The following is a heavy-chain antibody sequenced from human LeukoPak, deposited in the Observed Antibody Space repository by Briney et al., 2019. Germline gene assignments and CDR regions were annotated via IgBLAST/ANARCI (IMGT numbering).Heavy chain of an antibody. Sequence: PSETLSLTCTVSGGSISSYYWSWIRQPPGKGLEWIVYIYYNGSTNYNPSLKSRVTISVDTSKNQFSLKLSSVTAADTAVYYCARLAIPLLWFGEFRGFDPWGQGTLVTVSS. J-gene: IGHJ5*02. CDR3: ARLAIPLLWFGEFRGFDP. V-gene: IGHV4-59*08. CDR1: GGSISSYY. D-gene: IGHD3-10*01. CDR2: IYYNGST.